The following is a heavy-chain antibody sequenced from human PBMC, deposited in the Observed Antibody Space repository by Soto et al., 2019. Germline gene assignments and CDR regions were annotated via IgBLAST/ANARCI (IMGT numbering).Heavy chain of an antibody. V-gene: IGHV3-30-3*01. CDR3: ARDRPTTVTTISSFPYYYYYYVMDV. J-gene: IGHJ6*02. D-gene: IGHD4-17*01. Sequence: QVQLVESGGGVVQPGRSLRLSCAASGFTFSSYAMHWVRQAPGKGLEWVAVISYDGSNKYYADSVKGRFTISRDNSKNTLYLHMHSLRAEDTAVYYCARDRPTTVTTISSFPYYYYYYVMDVWGQGTTVTVSS. CDR1: GFTFSSYA. CDR2: ISYDGSNK.